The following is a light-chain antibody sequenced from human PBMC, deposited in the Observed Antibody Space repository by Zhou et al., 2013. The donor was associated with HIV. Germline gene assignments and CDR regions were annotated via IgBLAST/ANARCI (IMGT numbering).Light chain of an antibody. Sequence: DIQMTQSPSTLSASIGDTVTITCRASQSIRTWLAWYQHKPGKAPKLLIYGASILESGVPSRFSGSGSDTQFTLTISSLQPDDFATYYCQQMTSFGQGTTLEIK. V-gene: IGKV1-5*03. J-gene: IGKJ2*01. CDR1: QSIRTW. CDR3: QQMTS. CDR2: GAS.